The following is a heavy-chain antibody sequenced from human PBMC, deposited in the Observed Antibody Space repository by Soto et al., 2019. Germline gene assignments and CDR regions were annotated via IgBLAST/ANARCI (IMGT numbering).Heavy chain of an antibody. V-gene: IGHV4-31*03. CDR1: GGSISSGGYY. CDR2: IYYNGNT. D-gene: IGHD2-21*02. CDR3: ARGIVVVTAIDY. Sequence: QVQLQESGPGLVKPSQTLSLTCTVSGGSISSGGYYWSWIRQHPGKGLEWIGYIYYNGNTYYNPSLKSGVSISVDTSKNQFSLKLNSVTAADTAVYYCARGIVVVTAIDYWGQGTLVTVSS. J-gene: IGHJ4*02.